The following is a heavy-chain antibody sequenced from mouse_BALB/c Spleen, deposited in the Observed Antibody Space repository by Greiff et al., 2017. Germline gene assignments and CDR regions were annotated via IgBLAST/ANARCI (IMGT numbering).Heavy chain of an antibody. Sequence: EVQLQESGGGLVQPGGSLNLSCAASGFDFSRYWMSWARQAPGKGQEWIGEINPGSSTINYTPSLKDKFIISRDNAKNTLYLQMSKVRSEDTALYYCARLSIYAMDYWGQGTSVTVSS. J-gene: IGHJ4*01. V-gene: IGHV4-2*02. CDR2: INPGSSTI. CDR3: ARLSIYAMDY. CDR1: GFDFSRYW.